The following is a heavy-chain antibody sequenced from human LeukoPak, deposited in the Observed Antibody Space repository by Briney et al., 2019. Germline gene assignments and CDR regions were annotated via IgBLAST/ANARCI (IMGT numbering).Heavy chain of an antibody. V-gene: IGHV3-66*01. Sequence: GGSLRLSCAASGFTVSSNYMSWVRQAPGKGLEWVSVIYSGGSTYYADSVKGRFTISRDNSKNTLYLQMNSLRAEDTAVYYCARARNNYDSSGFSALDYWGQGTLVTVSS. CDR2: IYSGGST. CDR1: GFTVSSNY. D-gene: IGHD3-22*01. CDR3: ARARNNYDSSGFSALDY. J-gene: IGHJ4*02.